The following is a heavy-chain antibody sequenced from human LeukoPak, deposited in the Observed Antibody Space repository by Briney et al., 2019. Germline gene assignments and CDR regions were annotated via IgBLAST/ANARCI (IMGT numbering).Heavy chain of an antibody. CDR3: AKDSAEYYYDSSGYELFADY. CDR2: ISTNGDST. CDR1: GFTFSTYA. D-gene: IGHD3-22*01. Sequence: GGSLRLSCAASGFTFSTYAMHWVRQAPGKGLEYVSAISTNGDSTYYADSVKGRFTISRDNSKNTLYLQMNSLRAEDTAVYYCAKDSAEYYYDSSGYELFADYWGQGTLVTVSS. J-gene: IGHJ4*02. V-gene: IGHV3-64*02.